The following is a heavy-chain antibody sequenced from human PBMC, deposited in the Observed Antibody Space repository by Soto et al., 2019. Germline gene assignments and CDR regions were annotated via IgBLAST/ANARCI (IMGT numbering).Heavy chain of an antibody. V-gene: IGHV3-48*01. Sequence: EVQLVESGGGLVQPGESLRLSCAAAGFTFSTYSMNWVRQAPGKGVEWVSYTNSSGTVKYYAGSVKGRFTISRDNAKNSLYLKISSMSAEDTAVYYCASMSSSISPGCWGQGTLVTVSS. J-gene: IGHJ4*02. CDR3: ASMSSSISPGC. CDR1: GFTFSTYS. D-gene: IGHD2-2*01. CDR2: TNSSGTVK.